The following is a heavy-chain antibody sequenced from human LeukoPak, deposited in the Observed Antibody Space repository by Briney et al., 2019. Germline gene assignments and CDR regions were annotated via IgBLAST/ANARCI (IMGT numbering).Heavy chain of an antibody. V-gene: IGHV3-7*01. Sequence: EGSLRLSCAASGFTVSSYWMSWVSQAPGKGLEWEANIKQGGGEEYYVDSVKGRFTISRDNAKNSLYLQMNSPRAEDTAVYYCARDKIVGATHFDYWGQGTLVTVSS. D-gene: IGHD1-26*01. J-gene: IGHJ4*02. CDR3: ARDKIVGATHFDY. CDR2: IKQGGGEE. CDR1: GFTVSSYW.